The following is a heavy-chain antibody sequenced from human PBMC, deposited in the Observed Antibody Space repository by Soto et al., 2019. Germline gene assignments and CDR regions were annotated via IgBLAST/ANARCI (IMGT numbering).Heavy chain of an antibody. D-gene: IGHD4-17*01. CDR1: GFTFSNAW. Sequence: EVQLVESGGGLVKPGGSLRLSCAASGFTFSNAWMSWVRQAPGKGLEWVGRIKSKTDGGTTDYAAPVKGRFTISRDDSKNTLYLQMNSLKTEDTAVYYCTTTLHDSGDPPRLWGQGTLVTVSS. CDR2: IKSKTDGGTT. V-gene: IGHV3-15*01. J-gene: IGHJ4*02. CDR3: TTTLHDSGDPPRL.